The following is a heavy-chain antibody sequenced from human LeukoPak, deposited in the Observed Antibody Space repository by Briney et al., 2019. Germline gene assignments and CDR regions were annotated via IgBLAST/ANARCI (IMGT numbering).Heavy chain of an antibody. Sequence: PSETLSLTCNVSGGSISSYYWSWIRQPPGKGLEWIGSIYHSGSTYYNPSLKSRVTISVDTSKNQFSLKLSSVTAADTAVYYCAAQDGQQWLVPGYFDYWGQGTLVTVSS. D-gene: IGHD6-19*01. J-gene: IGHJ4*02. CDR1: GGSISSYY. CDR2: IYHSGST. V-gene: IGHV4-59*04. CDR3: AAQDGQQWLVPGYFDY.